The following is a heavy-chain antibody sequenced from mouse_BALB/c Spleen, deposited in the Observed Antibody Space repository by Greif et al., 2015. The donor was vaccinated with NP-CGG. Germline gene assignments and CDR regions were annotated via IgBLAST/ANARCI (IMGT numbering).Heavy chain of an antibody. Sequence: QVQLQQSGPELVKPGASVKISCKASGYTFTDYYINWVKQKPGQGLEWIGWIYPGSGNTKYNEKFKGKATLTVDTSSSTAYMQLSSLTSEDTAVYCCARGTGTEAMDYWGQGTSVTVSS. J-gene: IGHJ4*01. D-gene: IGHD4-1*01. CDR3: ARGTGTEAMDY. V-gene: IGHV1-84*02. CDR1: GYTFTDYY. CDR2: IYPGSGNT.